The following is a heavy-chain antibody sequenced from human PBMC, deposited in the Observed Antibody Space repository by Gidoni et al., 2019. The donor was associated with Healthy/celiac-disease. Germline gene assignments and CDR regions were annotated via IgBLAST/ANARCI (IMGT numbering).Heavy chain of an antibody. V-gene: IGHV3-21*01. CDR1: GFTFSSYS. CDR2: ISSSSSYI. CDR3: ARERYDYGGNSPTIDY. D-gene: IGHD4-17*01. J-gene: IGHJ4*02. Sequence: EVQLVESGGGLVKPGGSLRLSCAASGFTFSSYSMNWVRQAPGKGLEWVSSISSSSSYIYYADSVKGRFTISRDNAKNSLYLQMNSLRAEDTAVYYCARERYDYGGNSPTIDYWGQGTLVTVSS.